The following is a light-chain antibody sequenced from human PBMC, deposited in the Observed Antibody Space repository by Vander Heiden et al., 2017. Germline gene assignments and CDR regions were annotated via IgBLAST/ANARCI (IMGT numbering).Light chain of an antibody. CDR3: QQYNNWPPLT. Sequence: EIVMTQSPATLSVSPGERATLSCRASQSVSSNLAWYQQKPGQAPQAPHLWCIHQGTGIPARFSGSGSGTEFTLTISSLQSEDFAVYYCQQYNNWPPLTFGGGTKVEIK. J-gene: IGKJ4*01. CDR1: QSVSSN. V-gene: IGKV3-15*01. CDR2: CI.